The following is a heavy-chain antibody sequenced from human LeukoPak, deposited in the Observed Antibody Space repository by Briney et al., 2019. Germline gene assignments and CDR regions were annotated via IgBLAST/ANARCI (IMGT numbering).Heavy chain of an antibody. J-gene: IGHJ6*03. V-gene: IGHV5-51*01. Sequence: GESLKISCKGSGYSFISYYIGWVRQMPGKGVEWMGIIYPRDSDTRYSPSFQGQVTISAAKSISTAYLQWSSLKASDTAMYYRARQTSSWYVHYYYYMDVWGKGTTVTVSS. D-gene: IGHD6-13*01. CDR2: IYPRDSDT. CDR1: GYSFISYY. CDR3: ARQTSSWYVHYYYYMDV.